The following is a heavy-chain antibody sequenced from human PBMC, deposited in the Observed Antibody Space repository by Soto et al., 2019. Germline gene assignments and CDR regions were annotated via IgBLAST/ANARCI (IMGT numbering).Heavy chain of an antibody. Sequence: QVQLVQSGDEVKKPGASVKVSCKASGYIFVNYGIAWVRQAPGQGLEWMGWISPYTGNTRSANKIQGRLTMTTDTSTSTAYTDLGSLTSDYTAVYYCMIVDNYVTPAPQDGWGQGTTVTVSS. V-gene: IGHV1-18*01. CDR3: MIVDNYVTPAPQDG. J-gene: IGHJ6*02. CDR2: ISPYTGNT. D-gene: IGHD3-16*01. CDR1: GYIFVNYG.